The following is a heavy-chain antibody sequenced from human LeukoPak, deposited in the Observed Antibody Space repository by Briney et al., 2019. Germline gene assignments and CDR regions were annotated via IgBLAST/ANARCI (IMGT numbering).Heavy chain of an antibody. CDR1: GFTFSSYW. CDR2: INSDGSST. D-gene: IGHD3-22*01. CDR3: GRDGYYYDSSGYVNY. J-gene: IGHJ4*02. V-gene: IGHV3-74*01. Sequence: AGSLRLSCAASGFTFSSYWMHWVRQAPGKGLVWVARINSDGSSTSYADSVKGRFTISRDNAKNTLYLQMNSLRVEDTAVYFCGRDGYYYDSSGYVNYWGQGTLVTVSS.